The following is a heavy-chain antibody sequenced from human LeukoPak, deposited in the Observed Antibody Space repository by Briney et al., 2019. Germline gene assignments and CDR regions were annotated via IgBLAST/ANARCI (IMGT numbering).Heavy chain of an antibody. CDR2: VHSNGIT. CDR3: AGEQRPIGGVFFFYYMDV. V-gene: IGHV4-4*07. CDR1: GASISTYY. D-gene: IGHD3-16*01. Sequence: SETLSLTCTVSGASISTYYWSWIRQPAGKGLEWIGRVHSNGITNYNPSLESRVTMSEDTSKNQISLNLISMTAADTAVYYCAGEQRPIGGVFFFYYMDVWGKGTTVTVSS. J-gene: IGHJ6*03.